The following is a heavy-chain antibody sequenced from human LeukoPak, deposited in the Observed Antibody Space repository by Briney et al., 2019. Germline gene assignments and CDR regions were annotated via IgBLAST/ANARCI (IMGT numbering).Heavy chain of an antibody. D-gene: IGHD5-24*01. CDR1: GYTFPSYG. V-gene: IGHV1-18*01. CDR2: IRVYNGNT. CDR3: ARGGSRVTTINILDY. J-gene: IGHJ4*02. Sequence: GVSVKVSCTPSGYTFPSYGISWVRQAPGQGLEWMGWIRVYNGNTNYAQKFKGRVTMTTDTSTNTAYMELRSLGSDDTAVYFCARGGSRVTTINILDYWGQGTLVTVSS.